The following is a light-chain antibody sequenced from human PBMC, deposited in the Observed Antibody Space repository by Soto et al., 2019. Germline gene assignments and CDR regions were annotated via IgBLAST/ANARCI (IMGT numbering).Light chain of an antibody. V-gene: IGKV1-5*03. CDR1: QTISSW. J-gene: IGKJ1*01. CDR2: KAS. Sequence: DIQMTQSPSTLSGSVGDRVTITCRASQTISSWLAWYQQKPGKAPKLLIYKASTLQSGVPSRFSGSYSGTVFTLTIGSLQPEDFATYYCLQDFNYPRTFGQGTKVEIK. CDR3: LQDFNYPRT.